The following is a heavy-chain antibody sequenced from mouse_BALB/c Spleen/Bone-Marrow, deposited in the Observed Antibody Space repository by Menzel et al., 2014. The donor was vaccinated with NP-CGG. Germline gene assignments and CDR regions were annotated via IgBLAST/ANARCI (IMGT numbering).Heavy chain of an antibody. CDR2: INPGSGGI. J-gene: IGHJ3*01. Sequence: QVHLQQSGVELVRPGTSVKVSCKASGYAFTNYWIEWVKQRPGQGLEWIGVINPGSGGINYNEKFKGKATLTADKSSNTAYMQLSSLTSDDSAVYFCARELGRGFAYWGQGTLVTVSA. V-gene: IGHV1-54*01. D-gene: IGHD4-1*01. CDR3: ARELGRGFAY. CDR1: GYAFTNYW.